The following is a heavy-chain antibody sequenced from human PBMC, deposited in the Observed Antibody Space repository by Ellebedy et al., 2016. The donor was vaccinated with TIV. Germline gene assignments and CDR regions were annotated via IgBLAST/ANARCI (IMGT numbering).Heavy chain of an antibody. Sequence: MPSETLSLTCTVSGGSISSYYWSWIRQHPGKGLEWIGYIYYSGSTYYNPSLKSRVTISVDTSKNQFSLKLSSVTAADTAVYYCARQWYYYGSGATFDIWGQGTMVTVSS. J-gene: IGHJ3*02. CDR3: ARQWYYYGSGATFDI. V-gene: IGHV4-59*08. CDR1: GGSISSYY. D-gene: IGHD3-10*01. CDR2: IYYSGST.